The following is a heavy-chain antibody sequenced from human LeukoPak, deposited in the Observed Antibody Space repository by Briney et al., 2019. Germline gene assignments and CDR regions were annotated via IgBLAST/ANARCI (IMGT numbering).Heavy chain of an antibody. J-gene: IGHJ6*02. V-gene: IGHV3-48*01. Sequence: GGSLRLSCAASGFTFSSHSMNWVRQAPGKGLEWVSYISSSSSTIYYAGSVKGRFTISRDNAKNSLYLQMNSLRAEDTAVYYCARGQAGGMDVWGQGTTVTVSS. CDR2: ISSSSSTI. CDR3: ARGQAGGMDV. CDR1: GFTFSSHS.